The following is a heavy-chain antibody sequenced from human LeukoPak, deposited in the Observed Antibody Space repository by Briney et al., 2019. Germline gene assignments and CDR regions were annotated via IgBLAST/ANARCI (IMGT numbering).Heavy chain of an antibody. CDR2: INHSGST. J-gene: IGHJ4*02. CDR1: GGSITSTNW. V-gene: IGHV4-4*02. CDR3: ARGGPTHGDYG. D-gene: IGHD4-17*01. Sequence: PSGTLSLTCGVSGGSITSTNWWSWVRQPPGQGLEWIGEINHSGSTNYNPSLKSRVTISVDTSKNQFSLKLSSVTAADTAVYYCARGGPTHGDYGWGQGTLVTVSS.